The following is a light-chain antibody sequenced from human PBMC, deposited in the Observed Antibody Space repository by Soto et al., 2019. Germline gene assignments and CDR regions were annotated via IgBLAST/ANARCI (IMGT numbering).Light chain of an antibody. Sequence: IVAKQSPATLSVSPGERATLSCRASQSVSSNLAWYQQKPGQAPRLLIYGASTRATGIPARFSGSGSGTEFTLTISSLQSEDFAVYYCQPYNNWPTSSFGEGTKLDIK. CDR1: QSVSSN. CDR3: QPYNNWPTSS. V-gene: IGKV3-15*01. J-gene: IGKJ1*01. CDR2: GAS.